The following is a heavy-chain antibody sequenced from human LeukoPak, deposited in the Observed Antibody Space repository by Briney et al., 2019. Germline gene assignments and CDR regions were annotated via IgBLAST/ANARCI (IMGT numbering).Heavy chain of an antibody. CDR2: VYYSGNT. CDR3: AKLWDDFGDSSAWFDP. D-gene: IGHD4-17*01. V-gene: IGHV4-59*08. CDR1: GVSITSYY. Sequence: PSETLSLTCSVSGVSITSYYWTWIRQPPGKGLEWMGYVYYSGNTFYNPSLKSRVSMSVDTSKNHFSLDLWSVTAADTAVYYCAKLWDDFGDSSAWFDPWGQGTLVTVSS. J-gene: IGHJ5*02.